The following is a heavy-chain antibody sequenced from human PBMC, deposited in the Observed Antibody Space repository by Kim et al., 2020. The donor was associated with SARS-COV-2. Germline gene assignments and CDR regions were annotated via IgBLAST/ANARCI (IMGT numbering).Heavy chain of an antibody. CDR1: GFTFSYYW. V-gene: IGHV3-7*01. J-gene: IGHJ4*02. CDR3: ARGGRPGDY. Sequence: GGSLRLSCVASGFTFSYYWMSWVRQAPGKGLEWLAQIKEDGSEKFYVDSVKGGFTISRDNAKNSLYLQMDSLRAADTAVYYCARGGRPGDYWGQGTRVTVSS. CDR2: IKEDGSEK. D-gene: IGHD6-6*01.